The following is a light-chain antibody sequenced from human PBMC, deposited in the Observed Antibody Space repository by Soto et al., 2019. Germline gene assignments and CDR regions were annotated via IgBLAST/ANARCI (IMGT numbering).Light chain of an antibody. V-gene: IGKV3-20*01. CDR1: QSVSSSY. CDR2: GAS. Sequence: EIVMTQSPGTLSLSPGERATLSCRASQSVSSSYLAWYQQKPGQAPRLLIYGASSRATGIPDRFSGSGSGTDFTLTISRPEPEDFAVYFCQQYGSSPRTFGPGTKVEI. J-gene: IGKJ1*01. CDR3: QQYGSSPRT.